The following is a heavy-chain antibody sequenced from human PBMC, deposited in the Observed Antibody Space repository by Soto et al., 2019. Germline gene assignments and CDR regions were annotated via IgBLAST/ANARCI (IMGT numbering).Heavy chain of an antibody. CDR2: IRNKANSYST. CDR3: ARAGVAGYRYFDY. J-gene: IGHJ4*02. D-gene: IGHD6-19*01. V-gene: IGHV3-72*01. Sequence: PGRSLRLSCAASGFTFSDHYMDWVRQAPGKGLEWVGRIRNKANSYSTEYAASVKGRFTISRDESKDSLYLQMNSLKTEDTAVYYCARAGVAGYRYFDYWGQGTLVTVSS. CDR1: GFTFSDHY.